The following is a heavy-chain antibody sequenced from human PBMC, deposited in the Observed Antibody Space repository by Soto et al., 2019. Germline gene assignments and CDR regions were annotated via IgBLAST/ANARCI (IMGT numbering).Heavy chain of an antibody. CDR2: IHHSGST. Sequence: SETLSLTCSVSGGSITSHYCSWFRRPPGKGLEWIGYIHHSGSTSYNPSLKSRVTMSVDTSKNQFSLKVNSVTAADTALYYCARQGFGQLHGLVDVWGPGTTVT. CDR1: GGSITSHY. D-gene: IGHD3-10*01. CDR3: ARQGFGQLHGLVDV. J-gene: IGHJ6*02. V-gene: IGHV4-59*08.